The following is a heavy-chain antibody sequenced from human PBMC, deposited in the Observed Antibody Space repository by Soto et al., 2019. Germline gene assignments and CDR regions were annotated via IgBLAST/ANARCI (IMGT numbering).Heavy chain of an antibody. Sequence: PGGSLRLSCAASGFTFGSYGMHWVRLAPGRGLEWVAAIWFDGSNIKYADSMKGRLTISRDNSKNKMYLQMNSLRAEDTAVYYCAKDQGVWGQGTLVTVSS. D-gene: IGHD3-10*01. CDR2: IWFDGSNI. CDR3: AKDQGV. J-gene: IGHJ4*02. V-gene: IGHV3-30*02. CDR1: GFTFGSYG.